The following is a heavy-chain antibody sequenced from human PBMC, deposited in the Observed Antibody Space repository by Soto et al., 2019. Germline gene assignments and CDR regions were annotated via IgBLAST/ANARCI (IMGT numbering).Heavy chain of an antibody. D-gene: IGHD6-25*01. CDR3: ARYRAAAGPRYFDC. V-gene: IGHV3-48*04. Sequence: GGSLRLSCAASGFTFSTYSMNWVRQAQGKGLEWVSYISSSGNTIYYADSVKGRCTISRDNAKNSLYLQMNSLRAEDTAVYYCARYRAAAGPRYFDCWGLGTLVTVSS. J-gene: IGHJ4*02. CDR2: ISSSGNTI. CDR1: GFTFSTYS.